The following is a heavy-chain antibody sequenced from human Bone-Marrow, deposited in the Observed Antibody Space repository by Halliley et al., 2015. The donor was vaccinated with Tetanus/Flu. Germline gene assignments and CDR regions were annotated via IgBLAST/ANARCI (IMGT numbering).Heavy chain of an antibody. J-gene: IGHJ1*01. V-gene: IGHV4-59*01. D-gene: IGHD3-16*01. CDR3: ARDNGIGVDEFGD. CDR2: IYSSGNT. Sequence: TLSLTCTVSDDSISDYYWSWIRQPPGKGLEWIGYIYSSGNTDSNPSLRSRVNISIDKSRSQLTLRLRTVTAADTGVYFCARDNGIGVDEFGDRGQGALVTV. CDR1: DDSISDYY.